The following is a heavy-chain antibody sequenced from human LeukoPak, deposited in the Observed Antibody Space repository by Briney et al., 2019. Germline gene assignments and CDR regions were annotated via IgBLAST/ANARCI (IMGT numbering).Heavy chain of an antibody. J-gene: IGHJ4*02. D-gene: IGHD3-22*01. CDR2: INSDGSST. CDR3: ARSSYDSSGYYPICDY. Sequence: TGGSLRLSCAASGFTFSSYWMHWVRQAPGKGLVWVSRINSDGSSTSYADSVKGRFTISRDNAKNTLYLQMNSLRAEDTAVYYCARSSYDSSGYYPICDYWGQGTLVNVSS. V-gene: IGHV3-74*01. CDR1: GFTFSSYW.